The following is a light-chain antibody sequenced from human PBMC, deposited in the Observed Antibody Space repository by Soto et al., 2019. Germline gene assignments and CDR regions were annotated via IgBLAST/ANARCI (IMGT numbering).Light chain of an antibody. CDR1: QGISSW. CDR3: QQANSFPRT. CDR2: AAC. V-gene: IGKV1-12*01. Sequence: DIQMTQSPSSVSASVGDRVTITCRATQGISSWLAWYQQKPGKAPKLLLYAACSLQSRVPSRFSGSGSGTDFTLTINNQQPEDFATYYCQQANSFPRTFGPGTKVDIK. J-gene: IGKJ3*01.